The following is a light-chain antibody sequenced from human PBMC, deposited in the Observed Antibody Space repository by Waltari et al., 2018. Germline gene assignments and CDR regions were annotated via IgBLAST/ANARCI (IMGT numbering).Light chain of an antibody. CDR1: QSVSNTY. CDR2: GAS. J-gene: IGKJ4*01. CDR3: QQYNYSPLT. V-gene: IGKV3-20*01. Sequence: IVLTQSPCTLSLSPGERATLSCMASQSVSNTYLAWYQRKPGQAPRLLIYGASSRATGIPDRFSGSGSGTEFTLTINALEPEDSAVYFCQQYNYSPLTFGGGTRVEIK.